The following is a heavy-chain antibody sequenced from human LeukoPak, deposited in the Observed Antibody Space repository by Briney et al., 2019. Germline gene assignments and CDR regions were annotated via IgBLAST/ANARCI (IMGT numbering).Heavy chain of an antibody. J-gene: IGHJ6*03. CDR3: AGGVGVSGWSHYYYYMDV. CDR1: GGSISSYY. Sequence: PSETLSLTCTVSGGSISSYYWSWIRQPAGKGLEWIGRIYTSGSTNYNPSLKSRVTMSVDTSKNQFSLKLSSVTAADTAVYYCAGGVGVSGWSHYYYYMDVWGKGTTVTISS. CDR2: IYTSGST. V-gene: IGHV4-4*07. D-gene: IGHD6-19*01.